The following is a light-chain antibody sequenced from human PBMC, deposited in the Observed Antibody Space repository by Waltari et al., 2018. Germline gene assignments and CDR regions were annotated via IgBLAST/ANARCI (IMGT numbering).Light chain of an antibody. J-gene: IGLJ2*01. V-gene: IGLV1-40*01. CDR1: SSNIGAGHG. CDR2: GNN. Sequence: QSVLTQPHSVSGAPGQRVTISCTGSSSNIGAGHGVHWYQQLPGAAPKLLIYGNNKRPSGVPDRFSGSKAGTSGSLAITGLRAEDEADYYCQSYDTSLSGSVFGGGTKLTVL. CDR3: QSYDTSLSGSV.